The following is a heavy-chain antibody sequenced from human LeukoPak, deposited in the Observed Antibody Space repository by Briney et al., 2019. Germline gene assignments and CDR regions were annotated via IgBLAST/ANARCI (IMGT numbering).Heavy chain of an antibody. CDR2: VYFSAYT. V-gene: IGHV4-61*10. CDR3: ARGQRTSTSCDPGHFDL. CDR1: GGSVTTGSYY. J-gene: IGHJ4*02. Sequence: PSEALSLTCPVSGGSVTTGSYYWRWIRQPAGKGLEGIRRVYFSAYTNNNTSLRSRVAISTDTSRNQSSLKLTSVTAADTAIYCCARGQRTSTSCDPGHFDLWGQGTQVTVSS. D-gene: IGHD2-2*01.